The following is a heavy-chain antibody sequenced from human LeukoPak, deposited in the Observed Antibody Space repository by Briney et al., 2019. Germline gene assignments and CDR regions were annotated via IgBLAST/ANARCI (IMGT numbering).Heavy chain of an antibody. CDR3: ARRAPRGIAAAFSY. J-gene: IGHJ4*02. CDR2: INHSGST. Sequence: PSETLSLTCAVYGGSFSGYYWSWIRQPPGKGLEWIGEINHSGSTNYNPSLKSRVTISVDTSKNQFSLKLSSVTAADTAVYYCARRAPRGIAAAFSYWGQGTLVTVSS. V-gene: IGHV4-34*01. D-gene: IGHD6-13*01. CDR1: GGSFSGYY.